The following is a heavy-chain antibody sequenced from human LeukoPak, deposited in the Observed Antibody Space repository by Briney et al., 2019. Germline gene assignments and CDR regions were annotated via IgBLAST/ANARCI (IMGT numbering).Heavy chain of an antibody. CDR1: GFTFSSYW. CDR2: INSDGSST. CDR3: AKGFRDYDSSGYYYGPRGPFDY. V-gene: IGHV3-74*01. D-gene: IGHD3-22*01. J-gene: IGHJ4*02. Sequence: GGSLRLSCAASGFTFSSYWMHWVRQAPGKGLVWVSRINSDGSSTSYADSVKGRFTISRDNSKNTLYLQMNSLRAEDTAVYYCAKGFRDYDSSGYYYGPRGPFDYWGQGTLVTVSS.